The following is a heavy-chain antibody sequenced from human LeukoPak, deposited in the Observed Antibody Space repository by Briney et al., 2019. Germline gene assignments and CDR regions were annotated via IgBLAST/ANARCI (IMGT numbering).Heavy chain of an antibody. J-gene: IGHJ5*02. V-gene: IGHV1-2*02. CDR1: GYTFTGYY. CDR2: INPNSGGT. D-gene: IGHD6-19*01. CDR3: ARDGRYSSGWRTTNWFDP. Sequence: ASVKVSCKASGYTFTGYYMHWVRQAPGQGLEWMGWINPNSGGTNYAQKFRGRVTMTRDTSISTAYMELSRLRSDDTAVYYCARDGRYSSGWRTTNWFDPWGQGTLVTVSS.